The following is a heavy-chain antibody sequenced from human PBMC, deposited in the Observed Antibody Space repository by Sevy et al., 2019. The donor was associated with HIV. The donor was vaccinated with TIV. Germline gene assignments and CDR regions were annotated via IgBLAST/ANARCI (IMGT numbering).Heavy chain of an antibody. V-gene: IGHV3-23*01. CDR3: ARRPDFGVIIPTGVLDV. CDR2: ISDSGRST. Sequence: GGSLRLSCAGSGFTFGTYAMTWVSQAPGKGLQWVSVISDSGRSTYYADSVQGRVTISRDNSKNTMHLHMNSLRVEDTATYYCARRPDFGVIIPTGVLDVWGQGTTVTVSS. CDR1: GFTFGTYA. J-gene: IGHJ6*02. D-gene: IGHD3-3*01.